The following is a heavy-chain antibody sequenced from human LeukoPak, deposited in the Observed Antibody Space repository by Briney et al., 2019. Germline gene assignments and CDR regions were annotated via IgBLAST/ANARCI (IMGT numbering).Heavy chain of an antibody. CDR1: GASITSFH. CDR2: IYSSGST. J-gene: IGHJ6*03. V-gene: IGHV4-4*07. CDR3: ARGVYYYYYYMDV. Sequence: PSETLSLTCAVSGASITSFHWTWFRQPAGGGLEWIGLIYSSGSTLYNPSLKSRVTISVDTSKNQFSLKLSSVTAADTAVYYCARGVYYYYYYMDVWGKGTTVTVSS.